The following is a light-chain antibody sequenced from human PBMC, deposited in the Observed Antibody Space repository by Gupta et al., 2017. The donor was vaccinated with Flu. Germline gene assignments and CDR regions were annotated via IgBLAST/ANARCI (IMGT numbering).Light chain of an antibody. CDR3: AAWDDSLLRV. J-gene: IGLJ3*02. Sequence: QSVLTQPPSASGTPGQRVTIPCSGSSSNIGSHSVSWYQQLPGTAPKLLIYKNNQRPSGVPARFSGSKSGTSASLAISGLQSEDEADYYCAAWDDSLLRVFGGGTKVTVL. CDR1: SSNIGSHS. CDR2: KNN. V-gene: IGLV1-44*01.